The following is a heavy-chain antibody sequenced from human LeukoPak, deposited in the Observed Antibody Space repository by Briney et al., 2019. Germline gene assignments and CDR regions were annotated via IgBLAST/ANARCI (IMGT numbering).Heavy chain of an antibody. Sequence: GGSLRLSYAASGFTVSSNYMSWVRQAPGKGLEWVSIIYSVGSTYYADSVKGRFAISRDHSKNTLYLQMNSLRAEDTAVYYCARGGVLTNYFLDCWGQGALVTVSS. D-gene: IGHD3-9*01. CDR3: ARGGVLTNYFLDC. CDR2: IYSVGST. J-gene: IGHJ4*02. V-gene: IGHV3-66*01. CDR1: GFTVSSNY.